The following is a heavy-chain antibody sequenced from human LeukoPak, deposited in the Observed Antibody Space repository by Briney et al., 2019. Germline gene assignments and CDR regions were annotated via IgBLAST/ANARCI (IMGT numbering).Heavy chain of an antibody. D-gene: IGHD6-19*01. CDR3: ARGPKVIRYSSGWYADAFDI. V-gene: IGHV4-34*01. J-gene: IGHJ3*02. Sequence: SETLSLTCAVYGGSFSGYDWSWIRQPPGKGLEWIGEINHSGSTNYNPALKSRVTISVDTSKNQFSLKLSSVTAADTAVYYCARGPKVIRYSSGWYADAFDIWGQGTMVTVSS. CDR1: GGSFSGYD. CDR2: INHSGST.